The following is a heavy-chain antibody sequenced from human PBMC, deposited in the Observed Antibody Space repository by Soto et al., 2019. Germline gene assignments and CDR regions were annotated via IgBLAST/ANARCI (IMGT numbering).Heavy chain of an antibody. J-gene: IGHJ4*02. Sequence: DVQLVESGGGLVQPGGSLRLSCAASGLSVSSNYMSWVRQAPGKGLEWVSVIYSNGDTYYADSVEGRFTISRDNSKNKVYLQLNNLRAEDTAVYYCARRLTVGQLDCWGQGTLVGVSS. V-gene: IGHV3-66*01. CDR3: ARRLTVGQLDC. D-gene: IGHD1-26*01. CDR1: GLSVSSNY. CDR2: IYSNGDT.